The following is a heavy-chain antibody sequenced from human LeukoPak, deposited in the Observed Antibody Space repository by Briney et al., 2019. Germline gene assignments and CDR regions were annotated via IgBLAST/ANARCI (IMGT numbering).Heavy chain of an antibody. Sequence: GGSLRLSCAASGFTFSSYWMSWVRQAPGKGLEWVANIKQDGSEKYYVDSVKGRFTISRDNAKNSLYLQMNSLRAEDTAVYYCAGHYGLGVPRNDYWGQGTLVTVSS. J-gene: IGHJ4*02. CDR3: AGHYGLGVPRNDY. D-gene: IGHD4-17*01. V-gene: IGHV3-7*01. CDR1: GFTFSSYW. CDR2: IKQDGSEK.